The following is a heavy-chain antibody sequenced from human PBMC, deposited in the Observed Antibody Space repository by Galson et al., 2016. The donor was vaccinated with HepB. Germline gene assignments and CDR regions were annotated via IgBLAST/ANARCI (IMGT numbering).Heavy chain of an antibody. Sequence: SVKVSCKASGYTFISYGITWVRQAPGQGLEWMGWVSAYNGNTKYAQKVQGRVTMTTDTSTRTAYMELRSLRSDDTAVYYCAGDLPDYGDYASYYYGLDVWGQGTTVTVSS. J-gene: IGHJ6*02. V-gene: IGHV1-18*01. CDR3: AGDLPDYGDYASYYYGLDV. D-gene: IGHD4-17*01. CDR1: GYTFISYG. CDR2: VSAYNGNT.